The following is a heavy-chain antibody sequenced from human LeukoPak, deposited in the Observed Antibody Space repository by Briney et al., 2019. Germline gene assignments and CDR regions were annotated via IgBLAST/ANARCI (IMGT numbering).Heavy chain of an antibody. CDR1: GFTFSSYA. D-gene: IGHD3-10*01. V-gene: IGHV3-30-3*02. Sequence: GRSLRLSCAASGFTFSSYAMHWVRQAPGKGLEWVAVISYDGSNKYYADSVKGRFTISRDNSKNTLYLQMNSLRAEDTAVYYCAKTEERSRYGSGSSAEDYWGQGTLVTVSP. CDR3: AKTEERSRYGSGSSAEDY. J-gene: IGHJ4*02. CDR2: ISYDGSNK.